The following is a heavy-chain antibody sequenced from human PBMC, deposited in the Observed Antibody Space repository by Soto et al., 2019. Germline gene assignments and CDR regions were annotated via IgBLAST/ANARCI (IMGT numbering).Heavy chain of an antibody. Sequence: GGSRRPSWPPSGFTSSSFWMYWVRQAPGKGLVWVSRINSDGSGTIYADSVKGRFTISRDNAKNTLYLQMNSLRAEDTAVYYCARDGSGSYAMYYWGQGTLVTVSS. CDR2: INSDGSGT. J-gene: IGHJ4*02. V-gene: IGHV3-74*01. D-gene: IGHD6-19*01. CDR3: ARDGSGSYAMYY. CDR1: GFTSSSFW.